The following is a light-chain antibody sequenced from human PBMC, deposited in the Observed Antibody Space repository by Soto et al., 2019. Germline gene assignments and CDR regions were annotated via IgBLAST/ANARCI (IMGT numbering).Light chain of an antibody. J-gene: IGKJ1*01. CDR1: QGINNY. CDR2: TAS. Sequence: DIQMTQSPSSLSASVGDRVTITCRASQGINNYLAWYQQKPGKPPVLLIYTASTLKPGVPSRFSGSGAGTEFTLTISSLQPEDFATYYCQKYDSAPRTFGQGTKVDIK. CDR3: QKYDSAPRT. V-gene: IGKV1-27*01.